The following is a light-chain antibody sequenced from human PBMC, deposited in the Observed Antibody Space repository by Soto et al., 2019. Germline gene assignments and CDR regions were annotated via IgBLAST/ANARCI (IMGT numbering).Light chain of an antibody. CDR3: CSYAGNSLVV. V-gene: IGLV2-11*01. J-gene: IGLJ2*01. Sequence: QSALTQPRSVSGSPGQSVTISCTGTSSDVGGYNYVSWYQQHPGKAPKLVIYDVSKWPSGVPNHFSGSKFGNTASLTISGLQAEDEADYYCCSYAGNSLVVFGGGTKLTVL. CDR2: DVS. CDR1: SSDVGGYNY.